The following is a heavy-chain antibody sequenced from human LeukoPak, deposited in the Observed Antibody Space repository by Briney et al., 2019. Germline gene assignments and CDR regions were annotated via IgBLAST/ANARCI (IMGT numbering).Heavy chain of an antibody. D-gene: IGHD5/OR15-5a*01. CDR3: ARGTLRLFDS. CDR1: GGSISSGGHY. J-gene: IGHJ4*02. V-gene: IGHV4-31*03. CDR2: IYYSGSA. Sequence: SEALSLTCTVSGGSISSGGHYWSWIRQHPAKGLEWIGYIYYSGSAYYNPSLESRVTISIDTSKNQFSLKLTSVTAADTAVYFCARGTLRLFDSWGQGTLVTVSS.